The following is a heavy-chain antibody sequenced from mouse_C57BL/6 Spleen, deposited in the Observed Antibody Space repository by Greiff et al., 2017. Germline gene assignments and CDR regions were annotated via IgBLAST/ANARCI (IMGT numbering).Heavy chain of an antibody. V-gene: IGHV5-4*01. CDR1: GFTFSSYA. CDR2: ISDGGSYT. CDR3: ARDHDSNYVNFDY. J-gene: IGHJ2*01. D-gene: IGHD2-5*01. Sequence: EVKLVESGGGLVKPGGSLKLSCAASGFTFSSYAMSWVRQTPEKRLEWVATISDGGSYTYYPDNVKGRFTISRDKAKNNLYLQMSHLKSEDTAMYYCARDHDSNYVNFDYWGQGTTLTVSS.